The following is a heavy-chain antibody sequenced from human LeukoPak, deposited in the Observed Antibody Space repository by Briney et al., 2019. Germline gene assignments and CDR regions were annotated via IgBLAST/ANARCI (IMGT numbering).Heavy chain of an antibody. CDR1: GFTFSSYW. Sequence: PGGSLRLSCAASGFTFSSYWMSWVRQAPGKGLEWVANIKQDGSEKYYVDSVKGRFTISRDNAKNSLYLQMNSLRAEDTAVYYCARDVWYQLLWDYSDYWGQGTLVTVSS. J-gene: IGHJ4*02. D-gene: IGHD2-2*01. CDR3: ARDVWYQLLWDYSDY. CDR2: IKQDGSEK. V-gene: IGHV3-7*01.